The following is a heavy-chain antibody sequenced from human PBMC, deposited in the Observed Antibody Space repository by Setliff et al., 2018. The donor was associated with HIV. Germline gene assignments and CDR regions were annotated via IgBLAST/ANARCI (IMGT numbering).Heavy chain of an antibody. Sequence: SETLSLTCTVSGGSISSHYWSWIRQPPGKGLEWIGSIYYSGSTNYNPSLKSRVTISVDTSKNQFSLKLSSVTAADTAVYYCARVLDYYDSSPYYFDYWGQGTLVTVSS. D-gene: IGHD3-22*01. CDR3: ARVLDYYDSSPYYFDY. J-gene: IGHJ4*02. V-gene: IGHV4-59*11. CDR2: IYYSGST. CDR1: GGSISSHY.